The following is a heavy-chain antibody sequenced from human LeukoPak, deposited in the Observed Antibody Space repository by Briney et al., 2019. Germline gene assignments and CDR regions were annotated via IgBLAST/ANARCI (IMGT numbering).Heavy chain of an antibody. V-gene: IGHV4-59*01. D-gene: IGHD1-1*01. CDR3: ASGAWSNYMDV. CDR1: GGSISSYY. J-gene: IGHJ6*03. Sequence: SETLSLTCTVSGGSISSYYWSWIRQPAGKGLEWIGYIYYSGSTHYNPSLKSRVTISVDTSKNQFSLKLSSVTAADPAVYYCASGAWSNYMDVWGKGTTVTVSS. CDR2: IYYSGST.